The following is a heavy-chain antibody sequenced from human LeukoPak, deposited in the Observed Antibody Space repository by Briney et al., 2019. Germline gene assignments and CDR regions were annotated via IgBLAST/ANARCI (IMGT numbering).Heavy chain of an antibody. CDR2: IIPIFGTA. J-gene: IGHJ4*02. D-gene: IGHD4-11*01. CDR3: AQSGGDTVTRFDY. CDR1: GGTFSSYA. Sequence: ASVKVSCKASGGTFSSYAISWVRQAPGQGLEWMGGIIPIFGTANYAQKFQGRVTITADESTSTAYMELSGLRSEDTAVYYCAQSGGDTVTRFDYWGQGTLVTVSS. V-gene: IGHV1-69*01.